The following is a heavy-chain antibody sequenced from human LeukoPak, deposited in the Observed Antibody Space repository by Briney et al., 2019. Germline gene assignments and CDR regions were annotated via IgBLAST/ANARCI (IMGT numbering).Heavy chain of an antibody. Sequence: PGRSLRLSCAASGFTFSSYGMHWVRQAPGKGLEWVAVISYDGSNKYYADAVKGRFTISRDNSKNMLYLQMNGLRAEDTAVYYCARVIYGSGTYYKGWFDPWGQGTLVTVSS. D-gene: IGHD3-10*01. CDR3: ARVIYGSGTYYKGWFDP. CDR1: GFTFSSYG. CDR2: ISYDGSNK. J-gene: IGHJ5*02. V-gene: IGHV3-30*03.